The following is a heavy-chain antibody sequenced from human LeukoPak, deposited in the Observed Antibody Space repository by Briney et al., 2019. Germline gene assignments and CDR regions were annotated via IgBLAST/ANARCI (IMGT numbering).Heavy chain of an antibody. Sequence: ASVKVSCKASGYTFTSYDINWVRQATGQGLEWMGWMNPNSGNTGYAQKFQGRVTMTRTPSISTAYMELSSLRSEDTAVYYCALILTGYSRFDYWGQGTLVTVSS. V-gene: IGHV1-8*01. CDR1: GYTFTSYD. D-gene: IGHD3-9*01. J-gene: IGHJ4*02. CDR3: ALILTGYSRFDY. CDR2: MNPNSGNT.